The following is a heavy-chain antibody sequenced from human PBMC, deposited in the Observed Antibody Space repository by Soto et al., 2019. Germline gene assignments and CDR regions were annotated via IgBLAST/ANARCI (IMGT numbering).Heavy chain of an antibody. V-gene: IGHV4-4*02. CDR1: GGSMSSSNW. CDR3: ARSEATGIDY. Sequence: PSETLSLTCTVSGGSMSSSNWWNWVRQSPGKGLEWIGEAHHSGRTNYNPSLKSRVTISVDKSKNHFSLKLSSVTAADTAVYYCARSEATGIDYWGQGTLVTVSS. D-gene: IGHD1-26*01. J-gene: IGHJ4*02. CDR2: AHHSGRT.